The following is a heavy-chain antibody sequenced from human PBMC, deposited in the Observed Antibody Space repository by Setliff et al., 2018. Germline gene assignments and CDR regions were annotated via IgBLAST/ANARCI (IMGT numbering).Heavy chain of an antibody. CDR3: ATELAYRSGYYVAETLDY. J-gene: IGHJ4*02. CDR1: GYSISSGYY. Sequence: SETLSLTCAVSGYSISSGYYWGWIRQPPGKGLEWIGSIYHSGSTYYNPSLKNRVTISVDTSKNQFSLKLTSVTAADTAVYYCATELAYRSGYYVAETLDYWGQGAQVTVSS. D-gene: IGHD3-22*01. V-gene: IGHV4-38-2*02. CDR2: IYHSGST.